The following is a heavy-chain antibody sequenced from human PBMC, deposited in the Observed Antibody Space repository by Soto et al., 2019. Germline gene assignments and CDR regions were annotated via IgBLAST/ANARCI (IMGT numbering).Heavy chain of an antibody. CDR1: AYTFTSYA. D-gene: IGHD3-22*01. CDR3: ARRDYYDRPFDY. V-gene: IGHV1-3*01. CDR2: INAGNGNT. Sequence: ASVKVSCKASAYTFTSYAMHWVRQAPGQRLEWMGWINAGNGNTKYSQKFQGRVTITRDTSASTAYMELSSLRSEDTAVYYCARRDYYDRPFDYWGQGTLVTVSS. J-gene: IGHJ4*02.